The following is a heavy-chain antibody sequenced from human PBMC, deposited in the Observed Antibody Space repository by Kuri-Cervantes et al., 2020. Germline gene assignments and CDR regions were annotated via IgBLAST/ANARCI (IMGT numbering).Heavy chain of an antibody. CDR3: ARDHSASYDSSGYYPY. V-gene: IGHV3-30*12. CDR2: ISYDGSNK. J-gene: IGHJ4*02. Sequence: GESLKISCLTSGFTFDTFGMHWVRQAPGKGLEWVAIISYDGSNKYYADSVKGRFTISRDNAKNSLYLQMNSLRAEDTAVYYCARDHSASYDSSGYYPYWGQGTLVTVSS. CDR1: GFTFDTFG. D-gene: IGHD3-22*01.